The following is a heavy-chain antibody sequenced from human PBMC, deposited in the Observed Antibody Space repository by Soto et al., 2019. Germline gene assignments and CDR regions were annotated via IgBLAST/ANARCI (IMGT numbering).Heavy chain of an antibody. CDR1: GGSISSSSYY. D-gene: IGHD2-15*01. CDR3: ARLGRENCSGGSCYSGPIFDLPPKNWFDP. V-gene: IGHV4-39*01. J-gene: IGHJ5*02. CDR2: IYYSGST. Sequence: SETLSLTCTVSGGSISSSSYYWGWIRQPPGKGLEWIGSIYYSGSTYYNPPLKSRVTISVDTSKNQFSLKLSSVTAADTAVYYCARLGRENCSGGSCYSGPIFDLPPKNWFDPWGQGTLVTVSS.